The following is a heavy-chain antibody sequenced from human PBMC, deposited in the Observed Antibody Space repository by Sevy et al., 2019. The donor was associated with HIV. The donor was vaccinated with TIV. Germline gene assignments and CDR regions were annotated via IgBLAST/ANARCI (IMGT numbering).Heavy chain of an antibody. CDR2: ISYDGSNK. Sequence: GGSLRLSCAASGFTFSSYAMHWVRQAPGKGLEWVAVISYDGSNKYYADSVKGRFTISRDNSKNTLYLQMNSLRGEDTAVYYCAREADIVVVPAPPTYYYYGMDVWGQGTTVTVSS. CDR1: GFTFSSYA. D-gene: IGHD2-2*01. V-gene: IGHV3-30*04. J-gene: IGHJ6*02. CDR3: AREADIVVVPAPPTYYYYGMDV.